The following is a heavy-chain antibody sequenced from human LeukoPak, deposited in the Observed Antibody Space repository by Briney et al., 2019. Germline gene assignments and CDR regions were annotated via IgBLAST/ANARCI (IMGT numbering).Heavy chain of an antibody. J-gene: IGHJ6*03. CDR1: GYTFTGYY. V-gene: IGHV1-2*02. CDR2: INPNSGGT. D-gene: IGHD2-2*02. Sequence: ASVKVSCKASGYTFTGYYIHWVRQAPGQGLEWMGWINPNSGGTNYAQKFQGRVTMTRDTSISTAYMELSRLRSDDTAVYYCARDGYCSSTSCYTRDYYYYYMDVWGKGTTVTVSS. CDR3: ARDGYCSSTSCYTRDYYYYYMDV.